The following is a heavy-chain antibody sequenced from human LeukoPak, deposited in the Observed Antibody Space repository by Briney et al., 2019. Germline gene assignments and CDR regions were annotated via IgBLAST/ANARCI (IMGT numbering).Heavy chain of an antibody. CDR2: IYYSGST. J-gene: IGHJ4*02. CDR1: GGSFSSSSYY. CDR3: ARVTVTEYFDY. Sequence: PSGTLSLTCTVSGGSFSSSSYYWGWIRQPPGKGLEWIGSIYYSGSTYYNPSLKSRVTISVDTSKNQFSLKLSSVTAADTAVYYCARVTVTEYFDYWGQGTLVTVSS. D-gene: IGHD4-11*01. V-gene: IGHV4-39*01.